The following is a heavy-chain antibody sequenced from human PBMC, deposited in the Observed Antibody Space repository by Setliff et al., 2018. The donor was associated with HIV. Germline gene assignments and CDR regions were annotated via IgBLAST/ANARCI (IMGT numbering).Heavy chain of an antibody. CDR3: ARHYYDNTPPYFDY. V-gene: IGHV4-39*07. D-gene: IGHD3-22*01. J-gene: IGHJ4*02. CDR1: GGSLSGSNYH. CDR2: LFHTGST. Sequence: SETLSLTCTVSGGSLSGSNYHWGWIRQPPGKGLEWIGTLFHTGSTNYNPSLKGRVTISVDTSKNQFFLKLSSVTAADTAVYYCARHYYDNTPPYFDYWGQGTLVTVSS.